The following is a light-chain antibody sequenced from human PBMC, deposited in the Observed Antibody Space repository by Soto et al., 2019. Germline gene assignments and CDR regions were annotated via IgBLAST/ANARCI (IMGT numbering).Light chain of an antibody. V-gene: IGLV2-14*01. CDR3: SSDISSSGPYV. CDR1: TSDISGYNY. Sequence: QSALTQPASVSGSPGQSITISCTGTTSDISGYNYVSWYQQHPGKAPKLMIYDVTRRPLGVSNRFSGSKSGNTASLTISGLQAEDEADYYCSSDISSSGPYVFGTGTKLTVL. CDR2: DVT. J-gene: IGLJ1*01.